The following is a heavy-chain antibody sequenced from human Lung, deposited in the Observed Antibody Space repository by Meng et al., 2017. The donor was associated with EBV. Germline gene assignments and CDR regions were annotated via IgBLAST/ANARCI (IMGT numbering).Heavy chain of an antibody. CDR3: SRGPPGRRYADY. J-gene: IGHJ4*02. Sequence: LQAGAELKRPGATVQGPCKASHSAFSGFGAGGFRPAPGQGRGWRAWLGAHDGDTSHAPRFQGRVTVTADRPTATAYMELRNLRSDDTAVYYCSRGPPGRRYADYWGQGTLVTVSS. D-gene: IGHD3-10*01. V-gene: IGHV1-18*01. CDR2: LGAHDGDT. CDR1: HSAFSGFG.